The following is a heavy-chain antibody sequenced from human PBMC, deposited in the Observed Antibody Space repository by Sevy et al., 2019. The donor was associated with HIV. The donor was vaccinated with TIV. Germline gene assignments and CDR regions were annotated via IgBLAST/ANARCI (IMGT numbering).Heavy chain of an antibody. CDR3: AREDIVVVVAAICYFDY. CDR1: GDSIRTSSYY. D-gene: IGHD2-15*01. Sequence: SETLSLTCTVSGDSIRTSSYYWAWIRQPPGKGLEWIGSIYYSGSTYYNPSLKSRVPISVDRSKNQFSLKLSSVTAADTAVYYCAREDIVVVVAAICYFDYWGQGTLVTVSS. V-gene: IGHV4-39*01. CDR2: IYYSGST. J-gene: IGHJ4*02.